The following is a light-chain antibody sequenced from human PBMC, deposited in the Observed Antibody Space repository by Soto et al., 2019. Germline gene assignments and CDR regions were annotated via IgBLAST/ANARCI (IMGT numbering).Light chain of an antibody. V-gene: IGKV3-20*01. J-gene: IGKJ1*01. Sequence: EIVLTQSPGTLSLSPGERATLSCRASQSVSSSYFAWYQQRFGQAPRLLIYGASSRATGIPDRFSGSGSGTDFTLTSSRLEPEDVAVYYCQQYGSSSWTFGQGTKVEIK. CDR3: QQYGSSSWT. CDR1: QSVSSSY. CDR2: GAS.